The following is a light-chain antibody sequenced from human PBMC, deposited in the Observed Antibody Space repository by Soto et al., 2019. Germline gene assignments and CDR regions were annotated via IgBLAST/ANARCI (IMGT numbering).Light chain of an antibody. Sequence: QSALTQPASVSGSPGQSITISCTGTSSDVGGYNYVSWYQHHPGKAPKLMIYDASNRPSGVSNRFSGSKSGNTASLSISGLQPEDEADYYCSSYRTSNTRQIVCGTGTKVTVL. J-gene: IGLJ1*01. V-gene: IGLV2-14*03. CDR1: SSDVGGYNY. CDR2: DAS. CDR3: SSYRTSNTRQIV.